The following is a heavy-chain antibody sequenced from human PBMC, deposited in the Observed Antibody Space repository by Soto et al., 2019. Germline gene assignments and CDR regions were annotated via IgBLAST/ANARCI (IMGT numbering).Heavy chain of an antibody. V-gene: IGHV1-69*13. CDR2: IIPIFGTA. D-gene: IGHD3-22*01. CDR3: ARVRDDYYDSSGLVV. CDR1: GGTFSSYA. Sequence: SVKVSCKASGGTFSSYAISWVRQAPGQGLEWMGGIIPIFGTANYAQKFQGRVTITADESTSTAYMELSSLRSEDTAVYYCARVRDDYYDSSGLVVWGQGPLVTVSS. J-gene: IGHJ4*02.